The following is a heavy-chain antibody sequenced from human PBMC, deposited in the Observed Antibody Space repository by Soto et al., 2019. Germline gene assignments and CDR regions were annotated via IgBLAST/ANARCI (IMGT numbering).Heavy chain of an antibody. V-gene: IGHV3-23*01. CDR3: AKGSGYDFWSGYLRSDY. CDR2: ISGSGGST. J-gene: IGHJ4*02. CDR1: GFTFSSYA. Sequence: PGGSLRLSCAASGFTFSSYAMSWVRQAPGKGLEWVSAISGSGGSTYYADSVKGRFTISRDNSKNTLYLQMNSLRAEDTAVYYCAKGSGYDFWSGYLRSDYWGQGTLVTVS. D-gene: IGHD3-3*01.